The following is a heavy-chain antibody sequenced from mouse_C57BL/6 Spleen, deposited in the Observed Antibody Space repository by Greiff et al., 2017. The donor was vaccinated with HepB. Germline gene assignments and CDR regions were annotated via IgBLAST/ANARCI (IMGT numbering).Heavy chain of an antibody. Sequence: VQLQQPGAELVKPGASVKMSCKASGYTFTSYWITWVKQRPGQGLEWIGDIYPGSGSTNYNEKFKSKATLTVDTSSSTAYMQLSSLTSEDSAVYYCARGGQLRLRSWFAYWGQGTLVTVSA. CDR2: IYPGSGST. D-gene: IGHD3-2*02. J-gene: IGHJ3*01. V-gene: IGHV1-55*01. CDR1: GYTFTSYW. CDR3: ARGGQLRLRSWFAY.